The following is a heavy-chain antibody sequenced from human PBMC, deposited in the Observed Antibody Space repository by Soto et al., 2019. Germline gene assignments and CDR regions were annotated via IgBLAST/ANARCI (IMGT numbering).Heavy chain of an antibody. Sequence: GASVKVSCKASGGTFSSYAISWVRQAPGKGLEWMGGISPIFGTANDAQKFQGRVTITADESTSTAYMELSSLRSEDTAVYYCAGLTVTTTQWGQGTLVTVSS. CDR2: ISPIFGTA. J-gene: IGHJ4*02. CDR1: GGTFSSYA. V-gene: IGHV1-69*13. D-gene: IGHD4-17*01. CDR3: AGLTVTTTQ.